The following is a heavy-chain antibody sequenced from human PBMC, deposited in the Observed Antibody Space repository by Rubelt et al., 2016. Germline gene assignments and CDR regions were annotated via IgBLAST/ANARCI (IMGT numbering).Heavy chain of an antibody. D-gene: IGHD5-18*01. J-gene: IGHJ4*02. Sequence: QVVENGGGLVQPGGSLRLSCAASGFTFSDHYMGWVRQAPGKGLDWVSVIYSGGGTYYAESVKGRFTVSKDNSKNTIYLQMNGLRAEDTAVYYCVRDGYGLASWGQGTLVTVSS. CDR1: GFTFSDHY. CDR2: IYSGGGT. V-gene: IGHV3-66*02. CDR3: VRDGYGLAS.